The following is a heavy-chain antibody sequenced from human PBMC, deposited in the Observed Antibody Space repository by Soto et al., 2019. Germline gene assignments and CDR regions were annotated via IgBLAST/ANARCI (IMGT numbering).Heavy chain of an antibody. Sequence: GGSLRLSCAASGFTFSSYAMSWVRQAPGKGLEWVSAISGSGGSTYYADSVKGRFTISRDNSKNTLYLQMNSLRAEDTAVYYCAKDKRHYDFWTSFDYWGQGTLVTVSS. CDR1: GFTFSSYA. J-gene: IGHJ4*02. CDR3: AKDKRHYDFWTSFDY. D-gene: IGHD3-3*01. CDR2: ISGSGGST. V-gene: IGHV3-23*01.